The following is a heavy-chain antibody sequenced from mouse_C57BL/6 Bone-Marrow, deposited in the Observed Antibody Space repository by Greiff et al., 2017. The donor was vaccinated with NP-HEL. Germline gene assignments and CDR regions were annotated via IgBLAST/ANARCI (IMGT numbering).Heavy chain of an antibody. J-gene: IGHJ1*03. Sequence: QVQLQQSGAELAKPGASVKLSCKASGYTFTSYWMHWVKQRPGQGLEWIGYINPSSGYTKYNQKIKDKATLTAEKSSSTASLQLSGLTYEDSSVYYCARDGDYGSSPSFDVWGTGTTVTVSS. V-gene: IGHV1-7*01. CDR3: ARDGDYGSSPSFDV. CDR2: INPSSGYT. D-gene: IGHD1-1*01. CDR1: GYTFTSYW.